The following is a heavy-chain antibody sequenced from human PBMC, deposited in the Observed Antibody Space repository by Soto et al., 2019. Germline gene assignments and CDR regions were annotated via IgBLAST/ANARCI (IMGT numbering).Heavy chain of an antibody. CDR2: IYYSGST. V-gene: IGHV4-39*01. Sequence: QLQLQESGPGLVKPSETLSLTCTVSGGSIRSSSYYWGWIRQPPGKGLEWIGTIYYSGSTYYNPSLKSRVTISVDTSTNQFSLKLSSVTAADTAVYYCTQWRDALRIWGQGTMVTVSS. D-gene: IGHD6-19*01. CDR3: TQWRDALRI. CDR1: GGSIRSSSYY. J-gene: IGHJ3*02.